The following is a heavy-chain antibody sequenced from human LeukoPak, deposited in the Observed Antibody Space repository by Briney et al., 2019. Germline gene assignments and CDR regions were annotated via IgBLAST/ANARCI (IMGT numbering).Heavy chain of an antibody. CDR3: ARDLGFWSGYYSDY. D-gene: IGHD3-3*01. J-gene: IGHJ4*02. CDR2: INPNSGGT. V-gene: IGHV1-2*02. Sequence: XQXXXXXGWINPNSGGTNYAQKFQGRVTMTRDTSISTAYMELSRLRSDDTAVYYCARDLGFWSGYYSDYWGQGTLVTVSS.